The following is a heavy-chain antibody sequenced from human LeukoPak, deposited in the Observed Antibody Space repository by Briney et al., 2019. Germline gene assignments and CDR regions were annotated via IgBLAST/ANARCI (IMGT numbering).Heavy chain of an antibody. J-gene: IGHJ3*02. CDR1: GFTFDDYA. V-gene: IGHV3-9*01. CDR2: ISWNSGSI. Sequence: GRSLRLSCAASGFTFDDYAMHWVRQAPGKGLEWVSGISWNSGSIGYADSVKGRFTISRDNAKNSLYLQMNSLRAEDTALYYCARRGPPDAFDIWGQGTMVTVSS. CDR3: ARRGPPDAFDI.